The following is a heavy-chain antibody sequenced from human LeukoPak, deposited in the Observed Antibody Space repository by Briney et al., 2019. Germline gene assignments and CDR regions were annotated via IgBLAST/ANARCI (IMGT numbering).Heavy chain of an antibody. CDR2: IKQDGSAK. D-gene: IGHD3-22*01. CDR3: ARVRGYYDSSGAYYFDY. V-gene: IGHV3-7*01. CDR1: GFTFSSDW. Sequence: GSLRLSCAASGFTFSSDWMSWVRQAPGEGLEWVANIKQDGSAKYYVDSVKGRFTISRDNAKNSLYLQMNSLRAEDTAVYYCARVRGYYDSSGAYYFDYWGQGTLVTVSS. J-gene: IGHJ4*02.